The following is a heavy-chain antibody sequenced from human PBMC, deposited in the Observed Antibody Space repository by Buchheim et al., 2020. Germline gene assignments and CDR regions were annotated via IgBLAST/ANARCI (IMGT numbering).Heavy chain of an antibody. J-gene: IGHJ4*02. D-gene: IGHD5-24*01. CDR1: GFTFSSYG. CDR3: AKGKGWLHLSDGYFDY. CDR2: ISYDGSNK. Sequence: QVQLVESGGGVVQPGRSLRLSCAASGFTFSSYGMHWVRQAPGKGLEWVAVISYDGSNKYYADSVKGRFTISSDNSKNTLYLQMNSLRAEDTAVYYCAKGKGWLHLSDGYFDYWGQGTL. V-gene: IGHV3-30*18.